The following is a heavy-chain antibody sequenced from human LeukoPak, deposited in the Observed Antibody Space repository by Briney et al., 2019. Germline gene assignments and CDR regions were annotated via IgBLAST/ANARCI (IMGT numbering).Heavy chain of an antibody. Sequence: SETLSLTCAVYGGSFSGYYWSWIRQPAGKGLEWIGRIYTSGSTNYNPSLKSRVTMSVDTSKNQFSLKLSSVTAADTAVYYCARDFRLAPWGLGYYYYGMDVWGQGTTVTVSS. CDR1: GGSFSGYY. J-gene: IGHJ6*02. CDR3: ARDFRLAPWGLGYYYYGMDV. CDR2: IYTSGST. V-gene: IGHV4-4*07. D-gene: IGHD3-16*01.